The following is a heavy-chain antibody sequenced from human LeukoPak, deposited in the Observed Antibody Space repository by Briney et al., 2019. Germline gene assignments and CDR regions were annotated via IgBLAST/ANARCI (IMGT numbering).Heavy chain of an antibody. V-gene: IGHV1-69*05. Sequence: GSSVKVSCKASGGTFSRYAISWVPQAPGQGLEWMGGIIPIFGTANYAQKFQGRVTITTDESTSTAYMEMSSLRSEDTAVYYCARDRLELRGPYYYYYMDVWGKGTTVTVSS. CDR2: IIPIFGTA. CDR1: GGTFSRYA. CDR3: ARDRLELRGPYYYYYMDV. J-gene: IGHJ6*03. D-gene: IGHD1-7*01.